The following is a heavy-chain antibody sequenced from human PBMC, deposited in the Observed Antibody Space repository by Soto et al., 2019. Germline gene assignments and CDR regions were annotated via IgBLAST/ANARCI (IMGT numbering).Heavy chain of an antibody. Sequence: SETLSLTCTVSGDSIFGSSYFWAWFRQPPGQALEYIGYIYKSTTTYYNPSFESRVAISLDTSKSQFSLTVTSVAAADTAVYFCARGRYCLTGRCFPNWFDSWGQGTLVTVSS. V-gene: IGHV4-39*01. CDR1: GDSIFGSSYF. J-gene: IGHJ5*01. CDR3: ARGRYCLTGRCFPNWFDS. D-gene: IGHD2-15*01. CDR2: IYKSTTT.